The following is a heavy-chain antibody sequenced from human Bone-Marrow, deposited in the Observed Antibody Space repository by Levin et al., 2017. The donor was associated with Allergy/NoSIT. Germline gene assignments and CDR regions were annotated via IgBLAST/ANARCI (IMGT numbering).Heavy chain of an antibody. D-gene: IGHD5-12*01. Sequence: PGGSLRLSCAASGFTFRTYDMHWVRQAPGQGLEWVAFISYDGRNKYYGDSVKGRFAISRDNSKNTLYLQMNSLRAEDTALYYCARDGASREVARHVGCDFWGQGGLVTVSS. CDR1: GFTFRTYD. V-gene: IGHV3-33*01. J-gene: IGHJ4*02. CDR3: ARDGASREVARHVGCDF. CDR2: ISYDGRNK.